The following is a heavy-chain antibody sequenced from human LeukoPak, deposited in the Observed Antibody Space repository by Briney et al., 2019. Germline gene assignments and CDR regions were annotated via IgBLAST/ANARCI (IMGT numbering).Heavy chain of an antibody. D-gene: IGHD4-17*01. CDR1: GFTVNSNY. CDR3: ARPHETTVTYYFDY. V-gene: IGHV3-66*04. J-gene: IGHJ4*02. Sequence: GGSLRLSCAASGFTVNSNYMTWVRQAPGKGLEWVSVIYNGGDTFYAESVKGRFTISRDNSKNTLYLQMNSLRAEDTAVYYCARPHETTVTYYFDYWGQGTLVTVSS. CDR2: IYNGGDT.